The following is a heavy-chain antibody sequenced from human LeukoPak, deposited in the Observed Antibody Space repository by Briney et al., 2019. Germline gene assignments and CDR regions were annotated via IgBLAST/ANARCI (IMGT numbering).Heavy chain of an antibody. CDR1: GFTFSTYA. Sequence: GGSLRLSCTASGFTFSTYAMSWVRQAPGKGLEWVSSISPRGGNTYYADSVKGRFTISRDNSKNTVYLQMNSLTAEDTAVYYCARGARNTAPDYWGQGTLVTVSS. CDR2: ISPRGGNT. D-gene: IGHD5-18*01. J-gene: IGHJ4*02. V-gene: IGHV3-23*01. CDR3: ARGARNTAPDY.